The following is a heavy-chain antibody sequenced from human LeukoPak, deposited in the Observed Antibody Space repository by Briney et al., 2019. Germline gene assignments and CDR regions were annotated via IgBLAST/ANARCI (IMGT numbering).Heavy chain of an antibody. CDR2: IYYSGST. Sequence: PSETLSLTCTVSGGSVSSGSYYWSWIRQPPGKGLEWIGYIYYSGSTNYNPSLKSRVTISVDTSKNQFSLKLSTVTAADTAVYYCARDVLGGFDYWGQGTLVAVSS. CDR1: GGSVSSGSYY. D-gene: IGHD2-8*01. J-gene: IGHJ4*02. V-gene: IGHV4-61*01. CDR3: ARDVLGGFDY.